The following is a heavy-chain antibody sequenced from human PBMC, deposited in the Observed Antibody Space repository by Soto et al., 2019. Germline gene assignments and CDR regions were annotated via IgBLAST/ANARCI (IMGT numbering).Heavy chain of an antibody. V-gene: IGHV1-3*01. D-gene: IGHD5-12*01. CDR1: GYTFTSYA. CDR3: AKSGYSGYEMPSEIPGFDY. Sequence: GASVKVSCKASGYTFTSYAMHWVRQAPGQRLEWMGWINAGNGNTKYSQKFQGRVTITRDTSASTAYMELSSLRSEDTAVYYCAKSGYSGYEMPSEIPGFDYWGQGTLVTVSS. J-gene: IGHJ4*02. CDR2: INAGNGNT.